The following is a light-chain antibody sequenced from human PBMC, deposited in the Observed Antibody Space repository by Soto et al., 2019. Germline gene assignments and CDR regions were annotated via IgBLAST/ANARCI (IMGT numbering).Light chain of an antibody. V-gene: IGLV7-46*01. J-gene: IGLJ2*01. CDR2: DTS. Sequence: QTVVTQEPSLTVSPGGTVTLTCGSSTGAVTSNHHPYWFQQKAGQAPRTLIYDTSNKHSWTPARFSGSLLGDKAALTLSGAQPEDEAQYYCLLSYNAARVFGGGTKANVL. CDR3: LLSYNAARV. CDR1: TGAVTSNHH.